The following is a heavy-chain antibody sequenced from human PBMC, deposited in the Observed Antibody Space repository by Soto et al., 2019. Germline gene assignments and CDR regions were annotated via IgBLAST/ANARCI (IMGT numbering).Heavy chain of an antibody. V-gene: IGHV4-61*01. J-gene: IGHJ6*02. CDR2: IYYSGST. D-gene: IGHD6-19*01. CDR1: GGSVSSGSYY. Sequence: QVQLQESGPGLVKPSETLSLTCTVSGGSVSSGSYYWSWIRQPPGKGLEWIGYIYYSGSTNYNPALKSRVTISVDTSKNQFSLKLSSVTAADTHVYYCARGIEGWYQGRYYYGMDVWGQGTTVTVSS. CDR3: ARGIEGWYQGRYYYGMDV.